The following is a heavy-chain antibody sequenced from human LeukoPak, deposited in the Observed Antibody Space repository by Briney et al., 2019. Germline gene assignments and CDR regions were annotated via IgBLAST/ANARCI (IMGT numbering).Heavy chain of an antibody. J-gene: IGHJ5*02. CDR3: ARDGGQRLAINWFDP. CDR1: GYTFTGYY. CDR2: INPNSGGT. D-gene: IGHD6-25*01. Sequence: GASVKVSCKASGYTFTGYYMHWVRQAPGQGLEWMGWINPNSGGTNYAQKFQGRVTMTRDTSISTAYMELSRLRSDDTAVYYCARDGGQRLAINWFDPWGQGTLVTVSS. V-gene: IGHV1-2*02.